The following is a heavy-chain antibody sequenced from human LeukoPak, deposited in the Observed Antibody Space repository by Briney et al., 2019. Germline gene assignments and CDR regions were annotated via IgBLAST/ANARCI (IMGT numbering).Heavy chain of an antibody. J-gene: IGHJ4*02. CDR2: TKSKTDGGTT. Sequence: PGGSLRLSSAASGFTFSNAWMSWVRQAPGKGLEWGGRTKSKTDGGTTDYAAPVKGRFANSRDESKNPLYLQMNRVKTQSTAVYYCTTQEDFWSGYYHFDYWGQGTLVTVSS. V-gene: IGHV3-15*01. CDR1: GFTFSNAW. CDR3: TTQEDFWSGYYHFDY. D-gene: IGHD3-3*01.